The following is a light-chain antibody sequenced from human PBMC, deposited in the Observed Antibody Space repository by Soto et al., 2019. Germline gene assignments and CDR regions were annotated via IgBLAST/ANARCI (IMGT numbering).Light chain of an antibody. CDR1: QSVSSNY. J-gene: IGKJ3*01. CDR2: GAS. V-gene: IGKV3-20*01. Sequence: EIVLTQSPGTLSLSPGERATLSCRASQSVSSNYLTWYQQKPGQAPRLLIYGASSRATGIPDRFSGSGSGTDFTLTISRLEPDDFAVYYCQQYGSSPFTFGPGTEVDIK. CDR3: QQYGSSPFT.